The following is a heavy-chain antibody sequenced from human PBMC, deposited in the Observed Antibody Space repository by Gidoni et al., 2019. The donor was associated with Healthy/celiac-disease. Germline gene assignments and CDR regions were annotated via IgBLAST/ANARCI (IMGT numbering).Heavy chain of an antibody. CDR2: ISYDGSNK. D-gene: IGHD5-18*01. CDR1: GFTFSSYA. CDR3: ARHAAMADLNGMDV. J-gene: IGHJ6*02. V-gene: IGHV3-30-3*01. Sequence: QVQLVESGGGVVQPGRSLRLSCAASGFTFSSYAMHWVRQAPGKGLEWVAVISYDGSNKYYADSVKGRFTISRDNSKNTLYLQMNSLRAEDTAVYYCARHAAMADLNGMDVWGQGTTVTVSS.